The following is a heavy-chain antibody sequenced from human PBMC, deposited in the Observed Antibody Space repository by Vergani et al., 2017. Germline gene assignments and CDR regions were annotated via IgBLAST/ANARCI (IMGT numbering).Heavy chain of an antibody. J-gene: IGHJ5*01. CDR3: ARWGNEKRLDS. CDR2: IWYDGSNK. V-gene: IGHV3-33*01. Sequence: QVQLVESEGGVVQPGRSLTLSCVASGFTFSSHGMHWVRQAPGKGLEWVAVIWYDGSNKYYGDSLKGRFTISRDNSKNTLYLQMNSLRVEDTAVYYCARWGNEKRLDSWGQGTLVTVSS. D-gene: IGHD1-1*01. CDR1: GFTFSSHG.